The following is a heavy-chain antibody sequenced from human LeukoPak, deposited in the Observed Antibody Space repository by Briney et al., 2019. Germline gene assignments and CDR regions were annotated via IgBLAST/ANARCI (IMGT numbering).Heavy chain of an antibody. CDR3: ARERGSIAVARPHLFS. CDR1: RYTFTGYY. Sequence: ASVKVSCKASRYTFTGYYMHWVRQAPGQGLEWLVWINPNSGGTNYAQKFQGWVTMTRDTSISTAYMELSRLRSDDTAVYYCARERGSIAVARPHLFSWGQGTLVTVSS. J-gene: IGHJ4*02. D-gene: IGHD6-19*01. CDR2: INPNSGGT. V-gene: IGHV1-2*04.